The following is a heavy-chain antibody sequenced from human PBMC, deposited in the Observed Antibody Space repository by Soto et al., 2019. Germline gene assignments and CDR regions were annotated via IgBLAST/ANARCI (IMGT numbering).Heavy chain of an antibody. V-gene: IGHV3-30*18. Sequence: GGSLRLSCAASGFTFSSYGMHWVRQAPGKGLEWVAVISYDGSNKYYADSVKGRFTISRDNSKNTLYLQMNSLRAEDTAVYYCAKDQGSGYYYYGMDVWGQGTTVTVSS. D-gene: IGHD3-3*01. CDR2: ISYDGSNK. CDR1: GFTFSSYG. J-gene: IGHJ6*02. CDR3: AKDQGSGYYYYGMDV.